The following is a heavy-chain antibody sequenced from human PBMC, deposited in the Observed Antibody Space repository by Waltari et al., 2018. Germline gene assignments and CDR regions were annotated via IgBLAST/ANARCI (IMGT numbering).Heavy chain of an antibody. CDR2: INHSGST. CDR3: AKEGVYYSGSGRNYYYGMDV. CDR1: GGSFSGYY. J-gene: IGHJ6*02. V-gene: IGHV4-34*01. D-gene: IGHD3-10*01. Sequence: QVQLQQWGAGLLKPSETLSLTCAVYGGSFSGYYWSWIRQPPGKGLEWIGEINHSGSTNYNPSLKSRVTISVDTSKNQFSLRLSSVTAADTAVYYCAKEGVYYSGSGRNYYYGMDVWGQGTTVTVSS.